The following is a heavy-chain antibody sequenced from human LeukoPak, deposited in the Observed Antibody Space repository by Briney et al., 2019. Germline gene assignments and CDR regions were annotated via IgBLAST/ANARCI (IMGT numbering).Heavy chain of an antibody. CDR1: GGSISSSY. CDR2: IYTSGST. D-gene: IGHD6-6*01. V-gene: IGHV4-4*07. CDR3: ARDGAYSSSSSFYYYYYYMDV. Sequence: PSETLSLTCAVSGGSISSSYWSWVRQPAGKGLEWVGRIYTSGSTNYNPSLKSRVSMSVDTSTNPFSLKLSSVTAADTAVYYCARDGAYSSSSSFYYYYYYMDVWGKGTTVTVSS. J-gene: IGHJ6*03.